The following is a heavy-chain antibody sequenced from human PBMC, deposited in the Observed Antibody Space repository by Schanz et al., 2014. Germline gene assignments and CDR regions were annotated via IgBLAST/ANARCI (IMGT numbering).Heavy chain of an antibody. J-gene: IGHJ5*02. D-gene: IGHD5-12*01. Sequence: QVQLVQSGAEVKKPGSSVKVSCKASGDTFRSYTINWVRHAPGQGLEWMGRIIPITGITNYAQKFQGRVTFTADKYTSTAFLEVNSLRSEDTAVYYCARTGYDPSLNHWGQGTLVTVSS. CDR2: IIPITGIT. CDR1: GDTFRSYT. CDR3: ARTGYDPSLNH. V-gene: IGHV1-69*02.